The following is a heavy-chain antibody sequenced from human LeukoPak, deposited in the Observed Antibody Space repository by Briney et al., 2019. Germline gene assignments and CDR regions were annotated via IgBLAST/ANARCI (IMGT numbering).Heavy chain of an antibody. CDR2: ISYDGSNK. CDR3: ARSSGYSSSWYWGYYFDY. Sequence: PGGSLRLSCAASGFTFSSYAMHWVRQAPGKGLEWVAVISYDGSNKYYADSVKGRFTISRDNSKNTLYLQMNSLRAEDTAVYYCARSSGYSSSWYWGYYFDYWGQGTLVTVSS. CDR1: GFTFSSYA. D-gene: IGHD6-13*01. J-gene: IGHJ4*02. V-gene: IGHV3-30-3*01.